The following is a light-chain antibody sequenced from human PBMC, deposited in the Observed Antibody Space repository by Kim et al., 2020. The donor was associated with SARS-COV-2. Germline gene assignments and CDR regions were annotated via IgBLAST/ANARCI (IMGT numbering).Light chain of an antibody. Sequence: DIQMTQSPSSLSASVGDRVTITCQASQDISNYLNWYQQKPGKAPKLLIYDASNLETGVPSRFSGSGSGTDFIFTISSLQPEDIATYCCQQYDNLPLTFGGGTKVDIK. CDR3: QQYDNLPLT. CDR2: DAS. CDR1: QDISNY. J-gene: IGKJ4*01. V-gene: IGKV1-33*01.